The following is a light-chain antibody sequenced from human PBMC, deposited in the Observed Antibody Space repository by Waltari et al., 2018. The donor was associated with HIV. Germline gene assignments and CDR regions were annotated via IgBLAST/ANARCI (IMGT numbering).Light chain of an antibody. J-gene: IGKJ1*01. CDR2: GAS. CDR3: QYYGSSQWT. CDR1: QSVISN. Sequence: EIVMTQSPATLSVSPGEGATLSCWASQSVISNLAWYQQKPGQAPRLLIYGASTRATGIPDRFSGSASGTDFTLTLRRLEPEDFAVYYCQYYGSSQWTFGQGTKVEVK. V-gene: IGKV3-20*01.